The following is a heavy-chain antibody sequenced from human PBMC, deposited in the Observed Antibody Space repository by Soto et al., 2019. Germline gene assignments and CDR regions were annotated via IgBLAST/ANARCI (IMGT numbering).Heavy chain of an antibody. Sequence: GGSLRLSCAASGFIFSDYYMSWVRQAPGKGLECLAYMSSNGNTVYYADSVQARFSISRDNAKKSLFLQMDDLRAEDTALYYCATYTSPYTSGSFDYWGQGTLVTVSS. D-gene: IGHD3-10*01. CDR3: ATYTSPYTSGSFDY. J-gene: IGHJ4*02. CDR1: GFIFSDYY. V-gene: IGHV3-11*01. CDR2: MSSNGNTV.